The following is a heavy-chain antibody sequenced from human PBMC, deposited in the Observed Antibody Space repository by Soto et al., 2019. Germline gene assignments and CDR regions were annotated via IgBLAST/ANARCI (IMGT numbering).Heavy chain of an antibody. V-gene: IGHV3-53*01. Sequence: DVQLVESGGGLIQPGGSLRLSCVASGLTVSGKKYMAWVRQAPGKGPEWDSGVYDLDGTYYADSVRGRFTTSMDSSMTTVYLHMRDLTPEDTALYFCATWHLREHAYDIWGQGTMVTVSS. CDR1: GLTVSGKKY. CDR3: ATWHLREHAYDI. J-gene: IGHJ3*02. CDR2: VYDLDGT. D-gene: IGHD5-12*01.